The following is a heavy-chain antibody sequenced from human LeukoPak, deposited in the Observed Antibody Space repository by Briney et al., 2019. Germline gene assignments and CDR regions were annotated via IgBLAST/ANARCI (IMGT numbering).Heavy chain of an antibody. D-gene: IGHD3-22*01. J-gene: IGHJ3*02. CDR2: IYYSGST. V-gene: IGHV4-59*01. Sequence: PETLSLTCTVSGGSISSYYWSWIRQPPGKGLEWIGYIYYSGSTNYNPSLKSRVTISVDTSKNQFSLKLSSVTAADTAVYYCARVSYDSSGYYYVHAFDIWGQGTMVTVSS. CDR3: ARVSYDSSGYYYVHAFDI. CDR1: GGSISSYY.